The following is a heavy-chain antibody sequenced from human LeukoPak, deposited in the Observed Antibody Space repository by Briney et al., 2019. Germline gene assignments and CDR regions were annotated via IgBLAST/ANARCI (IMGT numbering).Heavy chain of an antibody. CDR1: GFSLSTTGVA. J-gene: IGHJ4*02. D-gene: IGHD3-10*01. CDR2: HYWNNDK. CDR3: AHKGRGSGSYTM. V-gene: IGHV2-5*01. Sequence: ESGPTLVKPTQTLALTCTFSGFSLSTTGVAVSWIRQPPGKALEWLAVHYWNNDKSYSPSLQNRLTITNDTSKNQVVLIMTNMDPVDTATYYCAHKGRGSGSYTMWGQGTLVTVSS.